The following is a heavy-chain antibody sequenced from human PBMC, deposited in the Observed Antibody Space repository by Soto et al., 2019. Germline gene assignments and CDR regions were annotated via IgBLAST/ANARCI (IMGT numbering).Heavy chain of an antibody. J-gene: IGHJ4*02. CDR1: GFTFSSYG. CDR2: ISYDGSNK. D-gene: IGHD5-18*01. V-gene: IGHV3-30*18. Sequence: PGGSLRLSCAASGFTFSSYGMHWVRQAPGKGLEWVAVISYDGSNKYYADSVKGRFTISRDNSKNTLYLQMNSLRAEDTAVYYCAKDGVTPTGGAYYFDYWGQGTLVTVSS. CDR3: AKDGVTPTGGAYYFDY.